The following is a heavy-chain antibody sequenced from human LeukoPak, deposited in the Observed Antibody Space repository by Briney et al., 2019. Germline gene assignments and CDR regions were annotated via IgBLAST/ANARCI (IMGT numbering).Heavy chain of an antibody. V-gene: IGHV4-59*12. CDR1: GGSISSYY. CDR2: IYYSGST. Sequence: SETLSLTCTVSGGSISSYYWSWIRQPPGKGLEWIGYIYYSGSTNYNPSLKSRVTISVDTSKNQFSLKLSSVTAADTAVYYCTRENAAFSPFGYWGQGTLVTV. J-gene: IGHJ4*02. CDR3: TRENAAFSPFGY. D-gene: IGHD6-25*01.